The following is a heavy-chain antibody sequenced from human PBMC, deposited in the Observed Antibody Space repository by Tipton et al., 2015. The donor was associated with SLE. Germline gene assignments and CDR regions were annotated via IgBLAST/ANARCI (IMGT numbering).Heavy chain of an antibody. CDR1: GGSISSSNW. J-gene: IGHJ4*02. CDR2: IYHSGST. D-gene: IGHD6-6*01. Sequence: GLVKPSGTLSLTCAVSGGSISSSNWWSWVRQPPGKGLEWIGEIYHSGSTNYDPSLKSRVTISVDKSKNQFSLKLSSVTAADTAVYYCARVWRQLANYFDYWGQGTLVTVSS. CDR3: ARVWRQLANYFDY. V-gene: IGHV4-4*02.